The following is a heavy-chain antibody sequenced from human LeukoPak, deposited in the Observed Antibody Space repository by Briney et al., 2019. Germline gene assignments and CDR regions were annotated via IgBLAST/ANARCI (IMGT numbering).Heavy chain of an antibody. CDR2: INHSGST. CDR1: GGSFSGYY. V-gene: IGHV4-34*01. CDR3: ARPNYGDYVFDY. J-gene: IGHJ4*02. D-gene: IGHD4-17*01. Sequence: SETLSLTCAVYGGSFSGYYWSWIRQPPGKGLEWIGEINHSGSTNYNPSLKSRVTISVDTSKNQFSLKLSSVIAADTAVYYCARPNYGDYVFDYWGQGTLVTVSS.